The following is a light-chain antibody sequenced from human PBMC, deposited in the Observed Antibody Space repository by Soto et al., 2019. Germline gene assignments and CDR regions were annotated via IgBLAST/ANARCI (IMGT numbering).Light chain of an antibody. CDR1: SSDVGGYNY. J-gene: IGLJ1*01. CDR3: YTYAGGSTYL. Sequence: QSVLTQPPSASGSPGQSVTISCTGTSSDVGGYNYVSWYQQHPGKAPKLMIYEVSKRPSGVPDRFSGSKSGNTASLTVSGLQAEDEADYYCYTYAGGSTYLFGTGTKVTVL. V-gene: IGLV2-8*01. CDR2: EVS.